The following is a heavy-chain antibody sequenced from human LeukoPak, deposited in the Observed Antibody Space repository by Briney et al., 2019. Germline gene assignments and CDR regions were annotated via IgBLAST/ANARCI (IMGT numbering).Heavy chain of an antibody. CDR3: AKEGDVVPARDAFDI. D-gene: IGHD2-2*01. Sequence: GGSLRLSCAASGFTFSSYSMNWVRQAPGKGLEWVSSISSSSSYIYYADSVKGRFTISRDNSKNTLYLQMNSLRAEDTAVYYCAKEGDVVPARDAFDIWGQGTMVTVSS. J-gene: IGHJ3*02. CDR1: GFTFSSYS. CDR2: ISSSSSYI. V-gene: IGHV3-21*04.